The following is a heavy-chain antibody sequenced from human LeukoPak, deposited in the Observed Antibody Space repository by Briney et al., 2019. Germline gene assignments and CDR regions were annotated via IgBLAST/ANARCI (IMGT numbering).Heavy chain of an antibody. D-gene: IGHD6-19*01. CDR3: ARLGEEWLVHNWFDP. CDR2: IDPRDSYS. CDR1: GYRFANYW. Sequence: NRGESLKISCKGFGYRFANYWITWARQMPGKGLEWMGRIDPRDSYSNYSPSFQGHVTISVDKSINTVYLHWNTLKPSDTAMYYCARLGEEWLVHNWFDPWGQGTLVTVSS. V-gene: IGHV5-10-1*01. J-gene: IGHJ5*02.